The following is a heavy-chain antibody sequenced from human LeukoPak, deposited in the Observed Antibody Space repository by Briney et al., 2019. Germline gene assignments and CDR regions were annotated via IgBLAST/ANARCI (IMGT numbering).Heavy chain of an antibody. J-gene: IGHJ4*02. CDR1: GFTFSSYA. D-gene: IGHD2-21*02. Sequence: GRSLRLSCAASGFTFSSYAMHWVRQAPGKGLEWVAVISYDGSNKYYADSVKGRFTISRDNSKNTLYLQMNSLRAEDTAVYYCARDRYCGGDCYSAYFDYWGQGTLVTVSS. V-gene: IGHV3-30-3*01. CDR2: ISYDGSNK. CDR3: ARDRYCGGDCYSAYFDY.